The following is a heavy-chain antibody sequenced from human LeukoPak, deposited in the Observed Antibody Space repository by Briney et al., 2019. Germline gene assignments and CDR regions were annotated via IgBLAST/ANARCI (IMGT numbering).Heavy chain of an antibody. V-gene: IGHV3-30*18. CDR1: GFTFSSYG. CDR2: ISYDGSNK. CDR3: AKGLDSSSWYGIDY. J-gene: IGHJ4*02. D-gene: IGHD6-13*01. Sequence: GGSLRLSCAASGFTFSSYGMHWVRQAPGKGLEWVAVISYDGSNKYYADSVKGRFTISRDNSKNTLYLQMNSLRAEDTAVYYCAKGLDSSSWYGIDYWGQGTLVTVSS.